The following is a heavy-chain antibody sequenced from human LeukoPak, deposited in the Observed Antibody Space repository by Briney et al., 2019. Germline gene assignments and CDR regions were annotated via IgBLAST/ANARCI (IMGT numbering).Heavy chain of an antibody. CDR2: IYYSGST. CDR3: GVGIVGAIDDAFDI. V-gene: IGHV4-39*01. CDR1: GGSISSSSYY. J-gene: IGHJ3*02. Sequence: SETLSLTCTVSGGSISSSSYYWGWIRQLPGKGLEWIGSIYYSGSTYYDPSLKSRVTISVDTSKNQFSLKLSSVTAADTAVYYCGVGIVGAIDDAFDIWAQGTMVTVSS. D-gene: IGHD1-26*01.